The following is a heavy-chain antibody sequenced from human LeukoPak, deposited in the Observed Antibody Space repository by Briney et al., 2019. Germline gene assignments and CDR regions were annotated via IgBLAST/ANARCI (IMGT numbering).Heavy chain of an antibody. Sequence: PSETLSLTCTVSGGSISSYYWSWIRQTPGKGLEWVGHFYHSGGTNYNPSFKSRVTISIDTSKNQLSLKLHSVTAADTAVYYCARCASSGWHHWYDPWGQGTLVTVSS. CDR2: FYHSGGT. J-gene: IGHJ5*02. CDR1: GGSISSYY. D-gene: IGHD6-19*01. CDR3: ARCASSGWHHWYDP. V-gene: IGHV4-59*01.